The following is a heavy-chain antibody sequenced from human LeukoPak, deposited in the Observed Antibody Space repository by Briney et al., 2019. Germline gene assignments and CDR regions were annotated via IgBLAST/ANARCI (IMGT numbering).Heavy chain of an antibody. CDR1: GFTFSSYA. D-gene: IGHD3-22*01. CDR3: AKFPLDLSGFSHDDYYYGMDV. V-gene: IGHV3-23*01. CDR2: INGSGGST. Sequence: TGGSLRLSCAASGFTFSSYAMSWVRQAPGKGLEWVSAINGSGGSTYYADSVKGRFTISRDNSKNTLYLQMNSLRAEDTAVYYCAKFPLDLSGFSHDDYYYGMDVWGQGTTVTVSS. J-gene: IGHJ6*02.